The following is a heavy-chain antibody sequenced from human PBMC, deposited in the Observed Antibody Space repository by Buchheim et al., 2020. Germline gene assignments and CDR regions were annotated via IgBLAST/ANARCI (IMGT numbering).Heavy chain of an antibody. D-gene: IGHD2-15*01. CDR3: ARGYCSGGSCYRALNVDY. CDR1: GFTFSSYA. Sequence: QVQLVESGGGVVQPGRSLRLSCAASGFTFSSYAMHWVRQAPGKGLEWVAVISYDGSNKYYADSVKGRFTISRDNSKNTLYLQMNSLRAEDTAVYYCARGYCSGGSCYRALNVDYWGQGTL. V-gene: IGHV3-30-3*01. CDR2: ISYDGSNK. J-gene: IGHJ4*02.